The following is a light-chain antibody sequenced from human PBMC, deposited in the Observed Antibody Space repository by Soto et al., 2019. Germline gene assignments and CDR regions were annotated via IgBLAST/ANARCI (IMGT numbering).Light chain of an antibody. CDR2: GAS. Sequence: EVVLTQSPATLSLSPGERATLSCRASQSVSTYLAWYQQKPGQPPRLLIYGASNRATGTPARFSGSGSGTDFTLTISRLEPEDFAVYYFPQRRNWPPFTLGPGTKVEIK. CDR3: PQRRNWPPFT. V-gene: IGKV3-11*01. CDR1: QSVSTY. J-gene: IGKJ3*01.